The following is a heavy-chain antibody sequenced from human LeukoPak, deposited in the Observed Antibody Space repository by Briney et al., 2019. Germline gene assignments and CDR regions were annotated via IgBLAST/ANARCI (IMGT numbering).Heavy chain of an antibody. Sequence: GESLKISCKDSGYSFTSYWIGWVRQIPGKGLEWMGIIYPGDSDTRYSPSFQGQVTISADKSINTAYLQWSSLKASDTAIYYCARRGEAMDPFDYWGQGILVTVSS. CDR1: GYSFTSYW. CDR3: ARRGEAMDPFDY. J-gene: IGHJ4*02. D-gene: IGHD5-18*01. CDR2: IYPGDSDT. V-gene: IGHV5-51*01.